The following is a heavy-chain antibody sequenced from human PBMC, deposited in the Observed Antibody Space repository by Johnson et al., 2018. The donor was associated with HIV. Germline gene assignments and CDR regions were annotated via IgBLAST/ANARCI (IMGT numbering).Heavy chain of an antibody. J-gene: IGHJ3*02. Sequence: QVQLVESGGGVVQPGRSLRLSCAASGFTFSSYAMHWVRQAPGKGLEWVAVLSYAGTNDYYADSVKGRFTISIDNSKNTLYLQMNSLRPEDTAVYYCARDRVPAAIGLAYRGAFDIWGQGTKVTVSS. CDR1: GFTFSSYA. CDR3: ARDRVPAAIGLAYRGAFDI. V-gene: IGHV3-30*04. CDR2: LSYAGTND. D-gene: IGHD2-2*02.